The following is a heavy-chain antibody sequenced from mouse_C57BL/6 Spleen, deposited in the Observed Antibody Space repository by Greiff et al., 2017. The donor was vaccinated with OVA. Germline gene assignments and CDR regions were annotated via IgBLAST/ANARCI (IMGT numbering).Heavy chain of an antibody. J-gene: IGHJ1*03. CDR1: GYTFTDYY. CDR3: ARGRTGWYFDV. Sequence: VQLQQSGPVLVKPGASVKMSCKASGYTFTDYYMNWVKQSHGKSLEWIGVINPYNGGTSYNQKFKGKATLTVDKSSSTAYMELNSLTSEDSAVYYCARGRTGWYFDVWGTGTTVTVSS. V-gene: IGHV1-19*01. CDR2: INPYNGGT.